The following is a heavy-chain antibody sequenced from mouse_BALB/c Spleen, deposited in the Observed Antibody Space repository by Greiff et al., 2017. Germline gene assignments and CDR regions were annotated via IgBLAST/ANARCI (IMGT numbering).Heavy chain of an antibody. CDR3: ARDAYDGNFCAMDY. J-gene: IGHJ4*01. CDR2: IAPGSGST. D-gene: IGHD2-10*01. CDR1: GYTFTSYW. Sequence: DLVKPGASVKLSCKASGYTFTSYWINWIKQRPGQGLEWIGRIAPGSGSTYYNEMFKGKATLTVDTSSSTAYIQLSSLSSEDSAVYFCARDAYDGNFCAMDYWGQGSSVTVSS. V-gene: IGHV1S41*01.